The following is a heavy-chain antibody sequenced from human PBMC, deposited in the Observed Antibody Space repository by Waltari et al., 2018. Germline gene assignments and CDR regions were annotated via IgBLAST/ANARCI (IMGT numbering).Heavy chain of an antibody. CDR1: GGTFSSYA. Sequence: QVQLVQSGAEVKKPGSSVKVSCKASGGTFSSYAISWVRQAAGQGLEWMGGIIPIFGTANYAQKFQVRVTTTADESTSTAYMELSSLRSEDTAVYYCAGGDFYGGKPYYFDYWGQGTLVTVSS. CDR2: IIPIFGTA. V-gene: IGHV1-69*12. D-gene: IGHD4-17*01. CDR3: AGGDFYGGKPYYFDY. J-gene: IGHJ4*02.